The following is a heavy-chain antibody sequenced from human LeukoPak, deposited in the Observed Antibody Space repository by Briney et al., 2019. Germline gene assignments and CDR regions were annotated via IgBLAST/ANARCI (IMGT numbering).Heavy chain of an antibody. CDR2: IKQDGSEK. CDR1: GFTFSSYW. D-gene: IGHD1-26*01. CDR3: ARGGTSAVALYYYYYYGMDV. Sequence: GGSLRLSCAASGFTFSSYWMSWVRQAPGKGLEWVANIKQDGSEKYYVDSVKGRFTISRDNAKNSLYLQMNSLRAEDTAVYYCARGGTSAVALYYYYYYGMDVWGQGTTVTVSS. J-gene: IGHJ6*02. V-gene: IGHV3-7*01.